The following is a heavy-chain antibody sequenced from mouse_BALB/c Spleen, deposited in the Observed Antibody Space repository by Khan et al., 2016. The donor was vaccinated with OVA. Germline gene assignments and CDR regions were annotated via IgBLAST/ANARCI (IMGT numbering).Heavy chain of an antibody. CDR1: GYSFTGYN. J-gene: IGHJ2*01. CDR2: IDPYYGGA. V-gene: IGHV1-39*01. D-gene: IGHD2-10*02. Sequence: EVQLQQSGPELEKPGASVKISCKASGYSFTGYNMNWVKQSNGKSLEWIGNIDPYYGGANYNQKFKGKATLTGDKASSTAYLQIKSLTSEDSAVYYGTSGYGNYVSYYFDYWGPGTTLTVSS. CDR3: TSGYGNYVSYYFDY.